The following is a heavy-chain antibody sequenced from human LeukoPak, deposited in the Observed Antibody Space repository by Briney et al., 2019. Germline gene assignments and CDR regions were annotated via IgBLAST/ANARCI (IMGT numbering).Heavy chain of an antibody. J-gene: IGHJ6*04. V-gene: IGHV3-23*01. CDR1: GFTFSSYG. D-gene: IGHD3-10*02. Sequence: GGSLRLSCAASGFTFSSYGMSWVRQAPGKGLEWASAISGSGGSTYYADSVKGRFTISRDNSKNTLYLQMNSLRAEDTAVYYCAELGITMIGGVWGKGTTVTISS. CDR2: ISGSGGST. CDR3: AELGITMIGGV.